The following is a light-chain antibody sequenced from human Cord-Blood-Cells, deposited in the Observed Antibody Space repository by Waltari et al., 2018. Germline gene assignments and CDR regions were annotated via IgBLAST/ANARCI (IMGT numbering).Light chain of an antibody. J-gene: IGLJ1*01. CDR1: SSDVGGYNF. V-gene: IGLV2-14*01. Sequence: QSALTQPASVSGSPGQSINISCTGTSSDVGGYNFVSWYQQHPGKAPKLLIYEVSNRPSGVSNRFSGSKSGNTASLTISGRQAEDEADYYCSSYTSSSTYVFGTGTKVTVL. CDR2: EVS. CDR3: SSYTSSSTYV.